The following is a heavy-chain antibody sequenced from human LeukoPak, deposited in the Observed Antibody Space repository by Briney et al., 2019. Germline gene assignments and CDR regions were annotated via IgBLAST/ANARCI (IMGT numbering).Heavy chain of an antibody. V-gene: IGHV4-39*01. CDR3: ARTNYYFYYMDV. D-gene: IGHD2-8*01. CDR1: GGSINGNDYY. CDR2: IYYSGST. J-gene: IGHJ6*03. Sequence: SETLSLTCTVSGGSINGNDYYWGWIRQPPGKGLEWIGSIYYSGSTYCNPSLKSRVTISVDTSKNQFFLRLSSVTAADTAMYYCARTNYYFYYMDVWGRGTTVTVSS.